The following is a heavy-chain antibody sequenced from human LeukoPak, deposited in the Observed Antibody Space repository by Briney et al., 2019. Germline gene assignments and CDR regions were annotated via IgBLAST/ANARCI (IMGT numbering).Heavy chain of an antibody. D-gene: IGHD3-3*01. J-gene: IGHJ4*02. V-gene: IGHV4-61*01. Sequence: SETLPLTCTVSGGSVSSGSYYWSWIRQPPGKGLEWIGYIYYSGSTNYNPSLKSRVTISVDTSKNQFSLKLSSVTAADTAVYYCARVPESGYSYYFDYWGQGTLVTVSS. CDR1: GGSVSSGSYY. CDR2: IYYSGST. CDR3: ARVPESGYSYYFDY.